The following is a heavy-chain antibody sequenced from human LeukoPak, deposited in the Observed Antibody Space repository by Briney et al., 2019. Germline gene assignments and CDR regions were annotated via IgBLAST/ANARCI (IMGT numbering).Heavy chain of an antibody. CDR3: ARGKLRYFDWLPLPDY. CDR2: IYYSGST. V-gene: IGHV4-59*01. D-gene: IGHD3-9*01. J-gene: IGHJ4*02. CDR1: GGSISSYY. Sequence: PSETLSLTCTVPGGSISSYYWSWIRQPPGKGLEWIGYIYYSGSTNYNPSLKSRVTISVDTSKNQFSLKLSSVTAADTAVYYCARGKLRYFDWLPLPDYWGQGTLVTVSS.